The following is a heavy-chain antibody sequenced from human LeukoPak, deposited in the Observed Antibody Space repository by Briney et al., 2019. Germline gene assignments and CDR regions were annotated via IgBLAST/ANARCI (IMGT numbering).Heavy chain of an antibody. D-gene: IGHD3-22*01. CDR3: ARDGPNYYDSSGVFDY. CDR1: GFTFSSYA. Sequence: GGSLRLSCAASGFTFSSYAMNWVRQAPGKGLEWVSTISGGGDSTYYAGSVKGRFTISRDNSKNSLYLQMNSLRAEDTAVYYCARDGPNYYDSSGVFDYWGQGTLVTVSS. CDR2: ISGGGDST. J-gene: IGHJ4*02. V-gene: IGHV3-23*01.